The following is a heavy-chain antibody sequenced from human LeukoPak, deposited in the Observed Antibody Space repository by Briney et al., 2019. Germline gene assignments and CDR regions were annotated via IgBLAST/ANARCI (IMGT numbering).Heavy chain of an antibody. CDR1: GGSISSSSYY. D-gene: IGHD3-10*01. CDR3: ARDLTCCGVGELYSNWFDP. J-gene: IGHJ5*02. V-gene: IGHV4-39*02. CDR2: IYYNGST. Sequence: SETLSLTCTVSGGSISSSSYYWGWIRQPPGKGLEWIVSIYYNGSTYYNPSLKSPVTISVDTSKNQFSLKLSSVTAADTAVYYCARDLTCCGVGELYSNWFDPWGQGTLVTVSS.